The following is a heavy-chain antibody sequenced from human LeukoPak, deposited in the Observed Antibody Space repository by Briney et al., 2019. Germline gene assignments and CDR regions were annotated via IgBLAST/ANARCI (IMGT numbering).Heavy chain of an antibody. V-gene: IGHV3-21*01. CDR3: ARGVEVAVPFDY. CDR1: GFTFSSYS. J-gene: IGHJ4*02. CDR2: ISSSSSYI. Sequence: GGSLRLSCAASGFTFSSYSMNWVRQAPGKGLEWVSSISSSSSYIYYADSVKGRFTISRDNAKNSPYLQMNSLRAEDTAVYYCARGVEVAVPFDYWGQGTLVPVSS. D-gene: IGHD6-19*01.